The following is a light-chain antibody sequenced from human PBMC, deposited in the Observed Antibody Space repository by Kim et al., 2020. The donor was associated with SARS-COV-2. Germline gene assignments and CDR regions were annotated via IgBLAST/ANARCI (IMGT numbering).Light chain of an antibody. V-gene: IGKV1-5*03. Sequence: DIQMTQSPSTLSASVGDRVTITCRASQSVNNWLAWYQQKPGKAPKLLIYHTSSLQSGVPSRFSGSGSGTEFTLTISSLQPDDFATYYCQQYGNYWTFGQGTKVDIK. CDR2: HTS. J-gene: IGKJ1*01. CDR3: QQYGNYWT. CDR1: QSVNNW.